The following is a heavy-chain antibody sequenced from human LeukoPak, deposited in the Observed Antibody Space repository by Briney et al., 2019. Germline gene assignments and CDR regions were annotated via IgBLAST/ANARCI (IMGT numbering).Heavy chain of an antibody. V-gene: IGHV1-8*01. CDR3: ARGPYCSSSSCPYWFDP. Sequence: ASVKVSCKASGYTFTNYDINWVRQATGQGLEWMGWMNPNSGNTGYAQKFQGRVTMTRNTSISTAYMELSSLRSEDTAVYYCARGPYCSSSSCPYWFDPWGQGTPVTVSS. CDR1: GYTFTNYD. CDR2: MNPNSGNT. J-gene: IGHJ5*02. D-gene: IGHD2-2*01.